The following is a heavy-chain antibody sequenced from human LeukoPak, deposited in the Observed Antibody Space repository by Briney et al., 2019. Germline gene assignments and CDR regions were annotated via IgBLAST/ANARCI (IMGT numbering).Heavy chain of an antibody. D-gene: IGHD3-22*01. CDR1: GYTFTSYY. V-gene: IGHV1-46*03. J-gene: IGHJ4*02. CDR3: ARAHYYDSSGYYNFDY. CDR2: INPSGGST. Sequence: ASVKVSCKASGYTFTSYYMHWVRQAPGQGLEWMGIINPSGGSTSYAQKFQGRVTMTRDTSTSTVYMELSSLRSEDTAVYYCARAHYYDSSGYYNFDYWGQGTLVTVSS.